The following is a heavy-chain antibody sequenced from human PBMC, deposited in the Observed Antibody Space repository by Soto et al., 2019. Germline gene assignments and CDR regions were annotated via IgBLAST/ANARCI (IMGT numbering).Heavy chain of an antibody. Sequence: QVQLVQSGAEVKKPGASVKVSCKASGYTFTVYYMHWVRQAPGQGLEWMGWINPNSGGTNYAQKFQDWVTMTSDTSISTAYMDLSRLRSDDTAVYYCARGGATSFGVVHYYYYGMDVWGQGTTVTVSS. D-gene: IGHD3-3*01. CDR2: INPNSGGT. V-gene: IGHV1-2*04. CDR1: GYTFTVYY. CDR3: ARGGATSFGVVHYYYYGMDV. J-gene: IGHJ6*02.